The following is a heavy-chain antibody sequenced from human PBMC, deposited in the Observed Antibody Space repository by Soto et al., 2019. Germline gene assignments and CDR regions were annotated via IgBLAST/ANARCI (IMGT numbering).Heavy chain of an antibody. Sequence: GGSLRLSCAASGFTFSNAWMSWVRQAPGKGLEWVGRIKSKTDGGTTDYAAPVKGRFTISRDDSKNTAYLQMNSLKTEDTAVYYCTRPGTTWYDAFDIWGQGTMVTVSS. CDR2: IKSKTDGGTT. CDR1: GFTFSNAW. CDR3: TRPGTTWYDAFDI. J-gene: IGHJ3*02. V-gene: IGHV3-15*01. D-gene: IGHD1-7*01.